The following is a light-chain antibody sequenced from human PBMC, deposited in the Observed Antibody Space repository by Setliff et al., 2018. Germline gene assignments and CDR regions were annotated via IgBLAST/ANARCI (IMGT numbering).Light chain of an antibody. CDR2: AVN. CDR1: SSDVGSYDL. J-gene: IGLJ2*01. Sequence: QSALTQPASVSGSPGQSITISCSGTSSDVGSYDLVSWYQQHPGKAPKLIIYAVNNRPSGVSNRFSGSKSGNTASLTISGLQAEDEADYYCSSNTNSDTLFVFGGGTKVTVL. CDR3: SSNTNSDTLFV. V-gene: IGLV2-14*03.